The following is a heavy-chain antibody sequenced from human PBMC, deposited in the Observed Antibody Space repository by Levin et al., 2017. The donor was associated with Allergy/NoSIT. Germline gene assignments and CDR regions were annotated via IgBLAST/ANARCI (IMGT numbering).Heavy chain of an antibody. Sequence: SETLSLTCTVSGGSISSGAYYWSWIRQHPVKGLEWIGYIYYSGSTYYNPSLKSRVTISVDTSKNQFSLRLSSVTAADTAVYYCARVVVAPAGRNDAFDIWGQGTMVTVSS. CDR2: IYYSGST. D-gene: IGHD6-13*01. CDR1: GGSISSGAYY. V-gene: IGHV4-31*03. CDR3: ARVVVAPAGRNDAFDI. J-gene: IGHJ3*02.